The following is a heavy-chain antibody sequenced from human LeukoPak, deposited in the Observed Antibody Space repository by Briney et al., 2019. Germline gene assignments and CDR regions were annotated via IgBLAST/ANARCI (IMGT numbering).Heavy chain of an antibody. Sequence: GGSLRLSCAASGFTFSSYWMSWVRQAPGKGLEWVANMKQDGSEKYYVDSVKGRFTISRDNAKNSLYLQMNSLRAEDTAVYYCARDGRYDFWSGYPLESWGQGTLVTVYS. D-gene: IGHD3-3*01. CDR1: GFTFSSYW. CDR3: ARDGRYDFWSGYPLES. CDR2: MKQDGSEK. J-gene: IGHJ5*01. V-gene: IGHV3-7*01.